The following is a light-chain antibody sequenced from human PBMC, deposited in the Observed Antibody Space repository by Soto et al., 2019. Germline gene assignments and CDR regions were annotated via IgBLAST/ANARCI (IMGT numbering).Light chain of an antibody. V-gene: IGKV2-30*02. CDR1: QGLVHSSGNTY. J-gene: IGKJ2*01. CDR2: KIS. CDR3: MQPSHWPYT. Sequence: DAVLTQSPLSLPVTLGQPASISCRSSQGLVHSSGNTYLNWFHQRPGQSPRRLIYKISSRDSGVPDRFSGSGSGTDFTLEISRVEAEDVGVYYCMQPSHWPYTFGQGTKLEIK.